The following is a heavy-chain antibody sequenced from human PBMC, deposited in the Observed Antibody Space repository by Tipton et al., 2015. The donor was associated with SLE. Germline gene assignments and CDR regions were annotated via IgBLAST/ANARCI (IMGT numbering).Heavy chain of an antibody. CDR2: IYTSGST. Sequence: TLSLTCTVSGGSVSSGSYYWSWIRQPAGKGLEWIGRIYTSGSTNYNPSLKSRVTISVDTSKNQFSLKLSSVTAADTAVYYCARVYASSSRGAFDIWGQGTMVTVSS. J-gene: IGHJ3*02. CDR3: ARVYASSSRGAFDI. CDR1: GGSVSSGSYY. D-gene: IGHD6-13*01. V-gene: IGHV4-61*02.